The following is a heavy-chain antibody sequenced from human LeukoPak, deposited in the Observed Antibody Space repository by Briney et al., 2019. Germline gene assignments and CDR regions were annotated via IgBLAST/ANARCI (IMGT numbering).Heavy chain of an antibody. CDR2: IYPGDSDT. D-gene: IGHD6-13*01. J-gene: IGHJ5*02. CDR1: GYSFTRYW. Sequence: PGASLKISCKGSGYSFTRYWIGSGRQMPGKGLELMGIIYPGDSDTRYSRSFQGQVTISADKYISTAYLQWSNLKASDTAMYYCARRGIAAAGTNWFDPWGQGTLVTVSS. CDR3: ARRGIAAAGTNWFDP. V-gene: IGHV5-51*03.